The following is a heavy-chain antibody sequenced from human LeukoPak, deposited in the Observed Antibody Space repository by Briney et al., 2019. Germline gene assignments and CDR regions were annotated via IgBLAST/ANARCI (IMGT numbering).Heavy chain of an antibody. CDR2: IYYSGST. D-gene: IGHD5-18*01. Sequence: PSETLSLTCTVSGGSISSSSYYWGWIRQPPGKGLEWIGSIYYSGSTYYNPSLKSRVTISVDTSKNQFSLKLSSVTAANTAVYYCARGLGSRWGYSYGWGYYFDYWGQGTLVTVSS. CDR1: GGSISSSSYY. CDR3: ARGLGSRWGYSYGWGYYFDY. V-gene: IGHV4-39*07. J-gene: IGHJ4*02.